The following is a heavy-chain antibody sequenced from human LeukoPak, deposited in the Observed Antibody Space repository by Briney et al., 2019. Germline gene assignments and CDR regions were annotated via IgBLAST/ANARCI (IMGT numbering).Heavy chain of an antibody. CDR2: MNPNSGNT. CDR1: GGTFSSYA. V-gene: IGHV1-8*03. J-gene: IGHJ5*02. CDR3: ARSFNKQLVRNWFDP. D-gene: IGHD6-13*01. Sequence: ASVKVSCKASGGTFSSYAISWVRQAPGQGLEWMGWMNPNSGNTGYAQKFQGRVTITRNTSISTAYMELSSLRSEDTAVYYCARSFNKQLVRNWFDPWGQGTLVTVSS.